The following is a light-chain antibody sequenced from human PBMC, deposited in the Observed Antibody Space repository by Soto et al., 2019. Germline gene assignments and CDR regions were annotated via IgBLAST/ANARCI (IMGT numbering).Light chain of an antibody. Sequence: QSVLTQPASVSGSPGQSITISCTGTSSDVGGYNYVSWYQHHPGKAPKLIIYDVSNRPSGVSIRFSGSKSDNTASLTISGLQPEDEADYHCSSYTTSNTRQIVFGTGTKSP. V-gene: IGLV2-14*03. J-gene: IGLJ1*01. CDR1: SSDVGGYNY. CDR2: DVS. CDR3: SSYTTSNTRQIV.